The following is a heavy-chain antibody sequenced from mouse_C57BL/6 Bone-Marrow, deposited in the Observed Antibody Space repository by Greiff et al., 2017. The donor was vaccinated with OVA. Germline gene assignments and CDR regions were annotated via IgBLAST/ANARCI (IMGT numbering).Heavy chain of an antibody. CDR1: GYSITSGYY. Sequence: VQLKESGPGLVKPSQSLSLTCSVTGYSITSGYYWHWIRQFPGNKLEWMGYISYDGSNNYNPSLKNRISITRDTSKNQFFLKLNSVTTEDTATYYCARGGIYDGYLFAYWGQGTLVTVSA. V-gene: IGHV3-6*01. D-gene: IGHD2-3*01. CDR2: ISYDGSN. CDR3: ARGGIYDGYLFAY. J-gene: IGHJ3*01.